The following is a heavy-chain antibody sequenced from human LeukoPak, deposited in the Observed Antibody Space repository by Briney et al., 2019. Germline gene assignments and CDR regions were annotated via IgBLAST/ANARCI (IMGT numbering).Heavy chain of an antibody. CDR1: GYTFTSYY. J-gene: IGHJ4*02. CDR2: INPSGGST. Sequence: ASVKVSCKASGYTFTSYYMHWVRQAPGQGLEWMGIINPSGGSTSYAQKFQGRVTMTRDTSTSTVYMELSSLRSEDTAVYYCATDREVRNFDYWGQGTLITVSS. CDR3: ATDREVRNFDY. V-gene: IGHV1-46*01.